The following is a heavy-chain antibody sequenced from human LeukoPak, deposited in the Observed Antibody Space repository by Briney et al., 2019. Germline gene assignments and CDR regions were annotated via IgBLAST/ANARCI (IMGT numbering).Heavy chain of an antibody. CDR1: GGSIGSYY. V-gene: IGHV4-59*01. CDR3: AREVVITVANWFDP. D-gene: IGHD3-22*01. CDR2: IYYSGST. Sequence: SETLSLTCTVSGGSIGSYYWSWIRQPPGKGLEWIGYIYYSGSTNYNPSLKSRVTISVDTSKNQFSLKLSSVTAADTAVYYCAREVVITVANWFDPWGQGTLVTVSS. J-gene: IGHJ5*02.